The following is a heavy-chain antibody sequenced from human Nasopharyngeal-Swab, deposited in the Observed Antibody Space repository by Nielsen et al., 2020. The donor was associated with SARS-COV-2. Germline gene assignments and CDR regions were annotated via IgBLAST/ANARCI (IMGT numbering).Heavy chain of an antibody. V-gene: IGHV6-1*01. D-gene: IGHD4-17*01. CDR3: ARARGAYGDYYYYYYTDV. J-gene: IGHJ6*03. CDR2: TYYRSKWHN. Sequence: WIRQSPSRGLEWLGRTYYRSKWHNDYAVSVKSRITINLDTSKNQFSLHLNSVTPEDTAVYYCARARGAYGDYYYYYYTDVWGKGTTVTVSS.